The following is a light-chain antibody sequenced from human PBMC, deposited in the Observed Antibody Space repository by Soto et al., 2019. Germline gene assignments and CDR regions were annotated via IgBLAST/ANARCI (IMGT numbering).Light chain of an antibody. CDR2: LNSDGSH. CDR1: SGHSSYA. J-gene: IGLJ2*01. V-gene: IGLV4-69*01. CDR3: QTWGTGKGV. Sequence: QSVLTQSPSASASLGASVKLTCTLTSGHSSYAIAWHQQQPEKAPRYLMKLNSDGSHYRGDGIPDRFSGSSSGAERYLTISSLQSEDEADYYCQTWGTGKGVFGGGTKRTV.